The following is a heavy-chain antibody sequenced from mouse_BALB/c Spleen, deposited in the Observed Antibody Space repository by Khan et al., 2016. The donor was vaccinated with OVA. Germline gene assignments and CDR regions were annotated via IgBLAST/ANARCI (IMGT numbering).Heavy chain of an antibody. V-gene: IGHV1S41*01. CDR1: GYTFTSYW. CDR2: IGPGSSNT. D-gene: IGHD1-1*01. CDR3: AREIYYGRSCCAMDS. J-gene: IGHJ4*01. Sequence: DLVKPGASVKLSCKASGYTFTSYWINWIKQRPGQGLEWIGRIGPGSSNTYYNEMFKGKATLTVDTSSSTAYIQLSSLSSEDSAVYFCAREIYYGRSCCAMDSWGQGSSVTVSS.